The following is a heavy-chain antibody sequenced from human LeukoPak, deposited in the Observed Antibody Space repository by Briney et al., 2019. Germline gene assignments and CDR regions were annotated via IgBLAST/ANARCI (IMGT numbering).Heavy chain of an antibody. Sequence: GESLKISCQGSRAKFNKYWIGWVRQMPGKGLEYMGMIYPDDSETKYSPSFRGQVTISADKSITTAYLQWSSLKVSDSAMYYCATWDYYDISGDYTYKWFDPWGQGTLVTVSS. D-gene: IGHD3-22*01. CDR1: RAKFNKYW. V-gene: IGHV5-51*01. CDR2: IYPDDSET. CDR3: ATWDYYDISGDYTYKWFDP. J-gene: IGHJ5*02.